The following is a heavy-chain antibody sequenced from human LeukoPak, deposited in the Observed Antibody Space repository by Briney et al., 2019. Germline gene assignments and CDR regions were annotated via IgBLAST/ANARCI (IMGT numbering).Heavy chain of an antibody. CDR2: ISSDNTYI. J-gene: IGHJ3*02. Sequence: GGTLRLSCAAPGFTFSSYGMSWVRQAPGKGLEWVSSISSDNTYIYYADSVKGRFTISRDNAKNSLYLQMNSLRAEDTAVYYCAIPNPTYYDSSGYSDAFDIWSQGTMVTVSS. CDR1: GFTFSSYG. D-gene: IGHD3-22*01. V-gene: IGHV3-21*01. CDR3: AIPNPTYYDSSGYSDAFDI.